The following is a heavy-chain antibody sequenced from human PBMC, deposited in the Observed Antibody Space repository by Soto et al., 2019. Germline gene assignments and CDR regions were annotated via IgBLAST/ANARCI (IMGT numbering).Heavy chain of an antibody. J-gene: IGHJ4*02. CDR3: ARGGVDVVATSAFDY. Sequence: QVQLVQSGAEVKKPGSSVKVSCKASGGTFNNYAISWVRQAPGQGLEWMGGIIPIIGTGDYAHKFQGRLAISADESTGTTFMELSSLRSEDTALYYCARGGVDVVATSAFDYWGQGTLVTVSS. D-gene: IGHD5-12*01. V-gene: IGHV1-69*01. CDR2: IIPIIGTG. CDR1: GGTFNNYA.